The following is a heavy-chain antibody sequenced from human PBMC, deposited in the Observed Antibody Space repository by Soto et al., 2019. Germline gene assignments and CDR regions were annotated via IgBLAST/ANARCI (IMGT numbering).Heavy chain of an antibody. CDR3: AREGEMPYYYYGLDV. V-gene: IGHV1-18*01. CDR2: ISGYNGHT. CDR1: GYTFTTYG. Sequence: QVQLVQSGAEVRKPGASVKVSCKASGYTFTTYGISWVRQAPGQGLEWMGWISGYNGHTKYAQKFQGKVTXTXAXSXXTVYMDLRSLRSDDTAVYYCAREGEMPYYYYGLDVWGQGTTVTVSS. J-gene: IGHJ6*02. D-gene: IGHD3-16*01.